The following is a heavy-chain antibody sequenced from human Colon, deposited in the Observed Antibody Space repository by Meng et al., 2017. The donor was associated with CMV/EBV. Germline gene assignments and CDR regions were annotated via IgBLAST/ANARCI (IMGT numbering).Heavy chain of an antibody. CDR3: ARPYGGNSQGAFDI. CDR2: IGTAGDT. J-gene: IGHJ3*02. CDR1: GFTFSSYD. V-gene: IGHV3-13*01. D-gene: IGHD4-23*01. Sequence: GGSLRLSCAACGFTFSSYDMHWVRQATGKGLEWVSAIGTAGDTYYPGSVKGRFTISRDDANNSLYLQMNSLRVEDTAVYYCARPYGGNSQGAFDIWGQGTMVTVSS.